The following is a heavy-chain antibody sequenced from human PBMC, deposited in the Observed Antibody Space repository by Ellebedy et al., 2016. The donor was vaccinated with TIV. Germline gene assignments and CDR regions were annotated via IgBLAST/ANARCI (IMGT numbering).Heavy chain of an antibody. D-gene: IGHD6-19*01. V-gene: IGHV4-39*01. J-gene: IGHJ4*02. CDR2: IYYSGST. CDR1: GGSISSKTYY. Sequence: ESLKISCTVSGGSISSKTYYWGWIRQPPGMGLEWIGSIYYSGSTYYNPSLKSRVTISEDTSKNQFSLKLTSVTAADTAVYYCASSGGQYSSGWYDYWGQGTLVTVSS. CDR3: ASSGGQYSSGWYDY.